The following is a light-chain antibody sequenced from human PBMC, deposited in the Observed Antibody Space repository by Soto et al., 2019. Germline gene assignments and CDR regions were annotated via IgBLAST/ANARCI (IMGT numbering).Light chain of an antibody. CDR2: AAS. J-gene: IGKJ3*01. Sequence: DIQMTQSPSSVSASVGESVTIPCRASQGINSWLAWYQQKPGKAPKILIYAASGLQSGVPSRFSVSGSGTDLTLPLSRLQPEVFATYYCQRANSFPFAFGPGTTVDIK. CDR3: QRANSFPFA. V-gene: IGKV1-12*01. CDR1: QGINSW.